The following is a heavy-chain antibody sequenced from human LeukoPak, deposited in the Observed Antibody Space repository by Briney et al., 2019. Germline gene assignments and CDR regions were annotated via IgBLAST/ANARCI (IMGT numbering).Heavy chain of an antibody. V-gene: IGHV3-53*01. Sequence: PGGSLRLSCAASGFTFSSYAMSWVRQAPGKGLEWVSAIYSGGSTYYSDSVKGRFTISRDNSKHTLSLQMNSLRAEATAVYSCARDPGYGGNSQRHWYFDLWGRGTLVTVSS. J-gene: IGHJ2*01. CDR2: IYSGGST. D-gene: IGHD4-23*01. CDR3: ARDPGYGGNSQRHWYFDL. CDR1: GFTFSSYA.